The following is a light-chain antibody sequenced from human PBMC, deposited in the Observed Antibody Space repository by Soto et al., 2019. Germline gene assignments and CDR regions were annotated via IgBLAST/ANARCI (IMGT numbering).Light chain of an antibody. CDR1: SSDVGGYNY. J-gene: IGLJ2*01. CDR2: GVT. Sequence: QSVLTQPASVSGSPGQSITISCTGTSSDVGGYNYDSWYQHHPGKAPELIIYGVTNRPSGASLRFSGSKSGNTASLTISGLQAEDEADYYCTSYTSTGAPVVFGGGTKLTVL. V-gene: IGLV2-14*03. CDR3: TSYTSTGAPVV.